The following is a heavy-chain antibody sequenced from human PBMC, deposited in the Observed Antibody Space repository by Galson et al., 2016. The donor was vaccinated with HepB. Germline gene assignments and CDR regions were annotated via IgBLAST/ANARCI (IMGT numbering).Heavy chain of an antibody. CDR1: GFSLSTSGVS. Sequence: PALVKPTQTLTLTCTFSGFSLSTSGVSVAWVRQPPGKALEWLAVIYSDDDKRYSPSLKSRLTITKDTSNSQVVLTMTNMDPVDTATYFCAQQFPFRGTFYWGQGTLVIVSS. CDR2: IYSDDDK. CDR3: AQQFPFRGTFY. V-gene: IGHV2-5*02. J-gene: IGHJ4*02. D-gene: IGHD3-10*01.